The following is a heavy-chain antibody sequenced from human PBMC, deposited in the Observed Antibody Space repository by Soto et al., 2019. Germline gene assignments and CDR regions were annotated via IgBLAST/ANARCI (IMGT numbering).Heavy chain of an antibody. J-gene: IGHJ4*02. V-gene: IGHV3-23*01. Sequence: EVQLLESGGGLVQPGGSLRLSCTASGLTFSNYAMTWVRQGPGKGLEWVSSISGDGGSTYYADSVKGRFTISRENSKNTLYLQMNSLRAEDTAVYYCAKDGGYGGGTLDSWGQGTLLTVSS. D-gene: IGHD2-15*01. CDR3: AKDGGYGGGTLDS. CDR1: GLTFSNYA. CDR2: ISGDGGST.